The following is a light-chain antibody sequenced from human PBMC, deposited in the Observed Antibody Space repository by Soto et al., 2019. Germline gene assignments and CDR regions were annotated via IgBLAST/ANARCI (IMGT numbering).Light chain of an antibody. J-gene: IGKJ2*03. Sequence: EIVMTQSTATLSVSPGERATLSCRASQSVSNDLAWYQQKPGKPPRVLIYGASTTATGVPARFRGSGSGTECTLTSSSLQSEDSAVYYCKQYNSWYSFGQGTKFAIK. V-gene: IGKV3-15*01. CDR2: GAS. CDR1: QSVSND. CDR3: KQYNSWYS.